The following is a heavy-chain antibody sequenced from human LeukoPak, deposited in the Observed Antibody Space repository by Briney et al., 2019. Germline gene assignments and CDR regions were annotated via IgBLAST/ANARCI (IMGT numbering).Heavy chain of an antibody. J-gene: IGHJ4*02. D-gene: IGHD6-19*01. CDR1: GGSISSYY. CDR2: SFFSGST. V-gene: IGHV4-59*01. CDR3: ARGGLSSGWYG. Sequence: PSETLSLTCTVSGGSISSYYRSWIRQPPGKGLEWIGYSFFSGSTNYNPSLKSRVTISLDTSKNQFSLRLNSVTAADTAVYYCARGGLSSGWYGWGQGTLVTVSS.